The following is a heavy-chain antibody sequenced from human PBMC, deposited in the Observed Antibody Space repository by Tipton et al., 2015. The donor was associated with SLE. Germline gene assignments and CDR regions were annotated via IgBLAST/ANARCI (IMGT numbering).Heavy chain of an antibody. CDR3: ARDRDGDSGDAFDI. CDR1: GGSISNNY. Sequence: TLSLTCSVSGGSISNNYWSWIRQPPGKGLEWIGCIYDSGSTDYNPSLRSRVTISVDTSKNHFSLELSSVTAADTAVYYCARDRDGDSGDAFDIWGQGTMVTVSS. V-gene: IGHV4-59*01. D-gene: IGHD4-17*01. CDR2: IYDSGST. J-gene: IGHJ3*02.